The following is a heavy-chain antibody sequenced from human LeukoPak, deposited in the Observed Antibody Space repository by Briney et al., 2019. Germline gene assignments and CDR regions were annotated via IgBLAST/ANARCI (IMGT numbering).Heavy chain of an antibody. V-gene: IGHV4-34*01. CDR3: AIFWSGSYFDY. CDR2: INHSGST. J-gene: IGHJ4*02. CDR1: GGSFSGYY. Sequence: PSETLSLTCAVYGGSFSGYYWSWIRQPPGKGLEWIEEINHSGSTNYNPSLKSRATISVDTSKNQFSLKLSSVTAADTAVYYCAIFWSGSYFDYWGQGTLVTVSS. D-gene: IGHD3-3*01.